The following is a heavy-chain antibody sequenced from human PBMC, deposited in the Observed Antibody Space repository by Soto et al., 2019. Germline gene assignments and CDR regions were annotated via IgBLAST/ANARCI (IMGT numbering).Heavy chain of an antibody. CDR1: GYTFTGYY. CDR2: INPNSGGT. Sequence: ASVKVSCKASGYTFTGYYMHWVRQAPGQGLEWMGWINPNSGGTNYAQKFQGWVTMTRDTSISTAYMELSRLRSDDTAVYYCARGGPLLIGTAGRHFDYRGEATLVTVSS. CDR3: ARGGPLLIGTAGRHFDY. J-gene: IGHJ4*02. D-gene: IGHD6-13*01. V-gene: IGHV1-2*04.